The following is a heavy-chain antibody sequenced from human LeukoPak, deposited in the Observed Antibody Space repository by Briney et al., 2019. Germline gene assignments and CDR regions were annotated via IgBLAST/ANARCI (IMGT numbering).Heavy chain of an antibody. J-gene: IGHJ4*02. CDR2: IHTSGST. V-gene: IGHV4-4*09. CDR3: ARGYYDTSAYSNPFDF. Sequence: SETLSLTCTVFGDSISNYYWSWIRQTPGKGLEWIGYIHTSGSTYYNPSLKSRVTTSVDTSKNQFSLKLSSVTAADTAVYFCARGYYDTSAYSNPFDFWGQGTLVTVSS. D-gene: IGHD3-22*01. CDR1: GDSISNYY.